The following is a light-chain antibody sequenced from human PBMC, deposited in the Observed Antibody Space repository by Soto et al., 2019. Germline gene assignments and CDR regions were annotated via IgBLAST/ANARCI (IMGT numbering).Light chain of an antibody. CDR2: GSS. CDR1: QSVGSN. CDR3: QQYTNWTPWT. V-gene: IGKV3-15*01. Sequence: EILLTQSPATLPVSPGERATLSCRASQSVGSNLAWFQQKPGQAPRLLIYGSSTRATGVPARFSGSGSGADFTLTISTLQSGDFAVYYCQQYTNWTPWTFGQGTQV. J-gene: IGKJ1*01.